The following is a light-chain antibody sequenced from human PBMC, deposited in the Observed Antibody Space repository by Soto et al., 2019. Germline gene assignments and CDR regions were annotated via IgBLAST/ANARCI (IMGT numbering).Light chain of an antibody. V-gene: IGKV3-15*01. CDR3: QQYGSSPRT. J-gene: IGKJ2*02. Sequence: IVMTQSPATLSVSPGERATLSCRASQSVSSNLAWYQQKPGQAPRLLIFGASIRATGVPARFSAGGSGTEFTLTISSLQSEDFAIYYCQQYGSSPRTFGQGTKLEIK. CDR2: GAS. CDR1: QSVSSN.